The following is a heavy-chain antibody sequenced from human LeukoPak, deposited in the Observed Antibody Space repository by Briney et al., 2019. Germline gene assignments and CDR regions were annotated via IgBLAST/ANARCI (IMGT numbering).Heavy chain of an antibody. CDR2: ISSSNSYI. D-gene: IGHD2-15*01. CDR1: GFTFSIYS. CDR3: AKAPVTTCRGAFCYPFDY. J-gene: IGHJ4*02. V-gene: IGHV3-21*01. Sequence: PGGSLRLSCAASGFTFSIYSMNWVRQAPGKGLEWVSSISSSNSYIYYADSVKGRFTISRDNAKNSLYLQMNSLRAEDTAVYYCAKAPVTTCRGAFCYPFDYWGLGTLVTVSS.